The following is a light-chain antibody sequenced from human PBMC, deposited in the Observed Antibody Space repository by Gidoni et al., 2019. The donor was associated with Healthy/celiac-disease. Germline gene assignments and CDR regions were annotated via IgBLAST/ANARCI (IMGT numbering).Light chain of an antibody. CDR3: SSYTSSSTRV. Sequence: QSALTQPASVSGSPGQSITISCTGPSSDVGGYNYVSWYQQHPGRAPKLMIYDVSNRPSGVSNRFSGSKSGNTASLTIPGLQAEDEADYYCSSYTSSSTRVFGTGTKVTVL. CDR2: DVS. CDR1: SSDVGGYNY. J-gene: IGLJ1*01. V-gene: IGLV2-14*03.